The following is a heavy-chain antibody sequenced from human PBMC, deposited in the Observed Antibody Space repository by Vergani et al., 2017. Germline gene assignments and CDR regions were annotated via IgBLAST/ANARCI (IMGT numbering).Heavy chain of an antibody. CDR1: GFTFSSYS. CDR2: ISSSSSTI. Sequence: EVQLVESGGGLVQPGGSLRLSCAASGFTFSSYSMNWVRQAPGKGLEWVSYISSSSSTIYYADSVKGRFTISRDNSKNTLYLQMNSLRAEDTAVYYCARDLLRDGYKRHPFDYWGQGTLVTVSS. J-gene: IGHJ4*02. D-gene: IGHD5-24*01. CDR3: ARDLLRDGYKRHPFDY. V-gene: IGHV3-48*01.